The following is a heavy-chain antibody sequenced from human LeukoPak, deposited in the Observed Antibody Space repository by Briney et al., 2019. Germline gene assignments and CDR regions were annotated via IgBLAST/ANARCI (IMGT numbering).Heavy chain of an antibody. D-gene: IGHD4-17*01. CDR3: ASYYGDYCLLDY. CDR1: GGTFSSYA. CDR2: IIPIFGTA. V-gene: IGHV1-69*05. J-gene: IGHJ4*02. Sequence: SVKVSRKASGGTFSSYAISWVRQAPGQGLEWMGRIIPIFGTANYAQKFQGRVTITTDESTSTAYMELSSLRSEDTAVYYCASYYGDYCLLDYWGQGTLVTVSS.